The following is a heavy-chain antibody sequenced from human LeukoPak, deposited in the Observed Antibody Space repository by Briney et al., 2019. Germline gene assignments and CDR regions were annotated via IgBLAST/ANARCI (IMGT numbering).Heavy chain of an antibody. J-gene: IGHJ5*02. D-gene: IGHD3-22*01. V-gene: IGHV3-73*01. CDR2: IRSKVNNYAT. CDR3: TRHSHDSSAGWFDP. CDR1: GFTFSGSA. Sequence: GGSLRLSCAASGFTFSGSAIHWVRQASGKGLEWVGRIRSKVNNYATAYAASMKGRFTISRDDSKNTAYLQMNSLKTEDTAVYYCTRHSHDSSAGWFDPWGQGTLVTVSS.